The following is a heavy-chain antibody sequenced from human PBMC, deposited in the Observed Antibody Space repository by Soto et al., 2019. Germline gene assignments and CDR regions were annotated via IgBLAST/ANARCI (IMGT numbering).Heavy chain of an antibody. Sequence: PSETLSLTCAVYGGSSSGYYWSWIRQPPGKGLEWIGEINYSGNTNYSPSLKSRVSISVDTSKNQLFLNMSSVTAADTAMYYCARHHVRGRTIVGAAEYWGQGTLVTVSS. CDR3: ARHHVRGRTIVGAAEY. J-gene: IGHJ4*02. D-gene: IGHD1-26*01. CDR1: GGSSSGYY. CDR2: INYSGNT. V-gene: IGHV4-34*01.